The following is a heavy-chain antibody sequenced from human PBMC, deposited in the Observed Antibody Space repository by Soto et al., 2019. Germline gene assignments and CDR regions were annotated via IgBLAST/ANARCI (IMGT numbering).Heavy chain of an antibody. V-gene: IGHV4-4*07. CDR2: IYTSGST. J-gene: IGHJ6*02. D-gene: IGHD3-16*02. CDR1: GGSISSYY. Sequence: LSLTCTVSGGSISSYYWSWIRQPAGKGLEWIGRIYTSGSTNYNPSLKSRVTMSVDTSKNQFSLKLSSVTAADTAVYYCARGVMITFGGVIAEEGYYYYGMDVWGQGTTVTVSS. CDR3: ARGVMITFGGVIAEEGYYYYGMDV.